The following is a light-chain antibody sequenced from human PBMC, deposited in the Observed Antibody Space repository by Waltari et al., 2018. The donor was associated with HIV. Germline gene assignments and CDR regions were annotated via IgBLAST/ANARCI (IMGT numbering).Light chain of an antibody. V-gene: IGLV1-47*01. CDR3: ATRDDSLNAWV. Sequence: QSVLTQPPSASGTPGQRVTISCSGSSSNIGSNYVYWYQQLPGTAPKRLIYRNNQRPSGVPDRFSGSKSGTSASLAISGLRSEDEADYYCATRDDSLNAWVFGGGTKVTVL. J-gene: IGLJ3*02. CDR2: RNN. CDR1: SSNIGSNY.